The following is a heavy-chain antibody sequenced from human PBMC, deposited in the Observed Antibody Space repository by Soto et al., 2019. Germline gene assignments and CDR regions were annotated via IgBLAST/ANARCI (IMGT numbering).Heavy chain of an antibody. Sequence: EVQLLESGGGLVQPGGSLRLSCAASGFTFSNYAIAWVRQAPGKGLEWVSGSSGSGGTTYYADSVKGRFTISRDNSKDTLHLQMNSLRSEDTAVYYCAKTPRQWLVYFDYWGQGALVTVSS. J-gene: IGHJ4*02. V-gene: IGHV3-23*01. CDR3: AKTPRQWLVYFDY. CDR2: SSGSGGTT. D-gene: IGHD6-19*01. CDR1: GFTFSNYA.